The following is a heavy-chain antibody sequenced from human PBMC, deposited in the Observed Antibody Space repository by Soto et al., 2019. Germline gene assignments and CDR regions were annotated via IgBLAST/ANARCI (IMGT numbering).Heavy chain of an antibody. CDR3: VKDLKAGTGVFDY. Sequence: GGSLRLSCSASGFTFSSYAMHWVRQAPGKGLEYVSAISSNGGSTYYADSVKGRFTISRDNSKNTLYLQMSSLRAEDTAVYYCVKDLKAGTGVFDYWGQGTLVTVSS. J-gene: IGHJ4*02. CDR1: GFTFSSYA. D-gene: IGHD2-8*02. V-gene: IGHV3-64D*06. CDR2: ISSNGGST.